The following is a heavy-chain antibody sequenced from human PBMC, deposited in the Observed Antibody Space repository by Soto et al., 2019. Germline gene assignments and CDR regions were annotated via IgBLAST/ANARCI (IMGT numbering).Heavy chain of an antibody. CDR1: GYTFPNYA. CDR3: ARDPSRGASQSVLDS. D-gene: IGHD4-17*01. V-gene: IGHV1-3*01. J-gene: IGHJ4*02. CDR2: VGPDSGDT. Sequence: ASVKVSCKASGYTFPNYAVHWVRQAPGQRLEWMGWVGPDSGDTECSQKFQGRVTLTTDTSASTAYMELSSLTSEDTAVYYCARDPSRGASQSVLDSWGQGTLVTVSS.